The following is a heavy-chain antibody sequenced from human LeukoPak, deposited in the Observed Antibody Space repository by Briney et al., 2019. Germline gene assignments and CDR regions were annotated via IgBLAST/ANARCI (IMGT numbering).Heavy chain of an antibody. J-gene: IGHJ3*02. CDR1: GYSFTSYW. CDR2: IYPGDSDT. Sequence: GESLKISCKGSGYSFTSYWIGWVRQMPGKGLEWMGIIYPGDSDTRYSPSFQGQVTISADKSISTAYLQWSSLKASDTAMYYCARHLSRRRSDYGGLSAFDIWGQGTMVTVSS. D-gene: IGHD4-23*01. V-gene: IGHV5-51*01. CDR3: ARHLSRRRSDYGGLSAFDI.